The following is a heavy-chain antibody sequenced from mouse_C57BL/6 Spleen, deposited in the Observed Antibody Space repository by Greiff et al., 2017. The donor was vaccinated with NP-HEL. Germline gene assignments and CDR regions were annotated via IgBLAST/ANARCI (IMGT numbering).Heavy chain of an antibody. CDR1: GYTFTSYG. J-gene: IGHJ4*01. CDR3: ARGGNDAMDY. V-gene: IGHV1-81*01. CDR2: IYPRSGNT. Sequence: VQLKESGAELARPGASVKLSCKASGYTFTSYGISWVKQRSGQGLEWIGEIYPRSGNTYYNEKFKGKATLTADKSSSTAYMELRSLTSEDSAVYFCARGGNDAMDYWGQGTSVTVSS.